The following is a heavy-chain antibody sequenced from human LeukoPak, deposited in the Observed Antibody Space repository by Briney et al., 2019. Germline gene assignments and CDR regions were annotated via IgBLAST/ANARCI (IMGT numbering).Heavy chain of an antibody. J-gene: IGHJ4*02. V-gene: IGHV3-15*01. CDR3: TTEGDYGSGSYYTLPHFDY. Sequence: AGGSLRLSCAASGFTFSNAWMGWVRQAPGKGLEWVGRIKSKTDGGTTDYAAPVKGRFTISRDDSKNTLYLQMNSLKTEDTAVYYCTTEGDYGSGSYYTLPHFDYWGQGTLVTVSS. CDR1: GFTFSNAW. D-gene: IGHD3-10*01. CDR2: IKSKTDGGTT.